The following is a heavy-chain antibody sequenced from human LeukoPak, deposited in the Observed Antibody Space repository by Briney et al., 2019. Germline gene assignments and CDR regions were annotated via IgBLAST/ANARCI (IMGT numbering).Heavy chain of an antibody. J-gene: IGHJ4*02. CDR3: AKRTSGSSWYSSDS. V-gene: IGHV3-23*01. Sequence: GGSLRLSCAASGFTFSSFAMNWVRQAPGKGLEWVSTMSGDATSTYYADSVKGRFTISRDNSKTTLFSQMNSLRAEDTAVYYCAKRTSGSSWYSSDSWGQGTLVTVSS. CDR1: GFTFSSFA. D-gene: IGHD6-13*01. CDR2: MSGDATST.